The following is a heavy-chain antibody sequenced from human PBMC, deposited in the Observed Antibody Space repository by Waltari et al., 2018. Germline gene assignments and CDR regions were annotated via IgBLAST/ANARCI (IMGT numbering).Heavy chain of an antibody. V-gene: IGHV4-59*01. CDR1: GASIRGYF. CDR3: ARDDVNFDSVTAYGHFEY. D-gene: IGHD2-21*02. J-gene: IGHJ4*02. Sequence: QLQLQESGPGLVKPSETLSLTCHVSGASIRGYFWNWSRQPPGKGLEWIASINFTGSTNYNPSLQSRVTISIDVSKSQFSLELRSVTAADTAVYYCARDDVNFDSVTAYGHFEYWGQGTLATVSS. CDR2: INFTGST.